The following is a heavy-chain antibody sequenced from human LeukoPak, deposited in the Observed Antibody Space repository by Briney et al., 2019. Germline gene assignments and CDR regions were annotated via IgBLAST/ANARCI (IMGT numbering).Heavy chain of an antibody. J-gene: IGHJ5*02. CDR2: IYYSGST. CDR1: GGSISSGGYY. CDR3: ARDSSSQVSWFDP. D-gene: IGHD6-13*01. V-gene: IGHV4-31*03. Sequence: SETLSLTCTVSGGSISSGGYYWSWIRQHPGKGLEWIGYIYYSGSTYYNPSLKSRVTISVDTSKNQFSLKLSSVTAADTAVYYCARDSSSQVSWFDPWGQGTLVTVSS.